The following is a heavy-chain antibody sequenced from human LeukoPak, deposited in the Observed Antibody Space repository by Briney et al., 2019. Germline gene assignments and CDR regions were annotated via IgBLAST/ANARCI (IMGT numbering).Heavy chain of an antibody. V-gene: IGHV4-59*04. CDR3: ARGDYDYWYFDL. D-gene: IGHD4-17*01. J-gene: IGHJ2*01. CDR1: GGSISSYY. Sequence: PSETLSLTCTVSGGSISSYYWSWIRQPPGKGLEWIGYIYYSGSTYYNPSLKSRVTTSVDTSKNQFSLKLTSVTAADTAVYYCARGDYDYWYFDLWGRGTLVTVSS. CDR2: IYYSGST.